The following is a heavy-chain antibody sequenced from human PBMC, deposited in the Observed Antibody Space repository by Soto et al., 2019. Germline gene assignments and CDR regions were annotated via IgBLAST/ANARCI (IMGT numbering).Heavy chain of an antibody. D-gene: IGHD4-4*01. CDR1: GFTFSRYW. J-gene: IGHJ4*01. Sequence: EVQLVESGGGLVQPGGSLRLSCAASGFTFSRYWMSWVRQAPGKGLEWVANIKQAGSEKYYVDSVKGRFTVSKDTAKSSLYRQMNTLRAKDPAVYYCAGGYSYRNKSYYLDYWGRGSLFAVST. CDR3: AGGYSYRNKSYYLDY. CDR2: IKQAGSEK. V-gene: IGHV3-7*01.